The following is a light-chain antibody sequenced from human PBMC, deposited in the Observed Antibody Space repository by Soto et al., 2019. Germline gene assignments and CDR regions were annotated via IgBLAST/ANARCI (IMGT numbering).Light chain of an antibody. J-gene: IGLJ3*02. Sequence: QAVVTQEPSLSVSPGGTVTLTCGLSSGSVSTSYYPRWYQQTPGQAPRTLIYSTNTRSSGVPDRFSGSILGNKAALTITWAQSDDESDYYCVLYMGSGTWVFGGGTKLTVL. CDR3: VLYMGSGTWV. CDR2: STN. V-gene: IGLV8-61*01. CDR1: SGSVSTSYY.